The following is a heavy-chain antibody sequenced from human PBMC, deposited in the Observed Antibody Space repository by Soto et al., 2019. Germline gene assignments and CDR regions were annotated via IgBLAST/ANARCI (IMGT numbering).Heavy chain of an antibody. D-gene: IGHD6-13*01. CDR2: IYNSGST. CDR3: ARGSTGYSSSWYRY. CDR1: GGSISSYY. J-gene: IGHJ4*02. V-gene: IGHV4-59*08. Sequence: SETLSLTCTVSGGSISSYYWSWIRQPPGKGLEWIGYIYNSGSTNYNPSLKSRVTISVDTSKNQFSLKLSSVTAADTAVYYCARGSTGYSSSWYRYWGQGTLVIVSS.